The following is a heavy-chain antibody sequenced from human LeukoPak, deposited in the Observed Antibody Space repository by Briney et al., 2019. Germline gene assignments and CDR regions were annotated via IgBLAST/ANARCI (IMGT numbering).Heavy chain of an antibody. Sequence: GGSLRLSCAASGLTFSGYWMNWVRQAPGKGLEWVANIKPDGSEKYYVDSVKGRFTISRDNSKNTLYLQMNSLRAEDTAVYYCASGMVRGVASDYWGQGTLVTVSS. CDR1: GLTFSGYW. V-gene: IGHV3-7*05. J-gene: IGHJ4*02. D-gene: IGHD3-10*01. CDR2: IKPDGSEK. CDR3: ASGMVRGVASDY.